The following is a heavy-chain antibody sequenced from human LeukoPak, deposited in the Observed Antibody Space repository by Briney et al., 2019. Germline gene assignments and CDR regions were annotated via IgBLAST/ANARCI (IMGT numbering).Heavy chain of an antibody. D-gene: IGHD1-26*01. V-gene: IGHV3-23*01. CDR1: GFTFSTYA. CDR2: ISGSGGST. CDR3: ARDGWVGAPIDP. J-gene: IGHJ5*02. Sequence: PGGSLRLSCAASGFTFSTYAMSWVRRAPGKGLEWVSGISGSGGSTFYADSVKGRLTISRDNSKNTLYLQMNSLRVEDTAVYYCARDGWVGAPIDPWGQGTLVTVSS.